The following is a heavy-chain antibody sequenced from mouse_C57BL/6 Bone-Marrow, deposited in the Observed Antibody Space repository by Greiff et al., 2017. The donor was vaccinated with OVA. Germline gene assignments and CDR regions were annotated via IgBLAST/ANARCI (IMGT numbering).Heavy chain of an antibody. CDR1: GYTFTSYW. Sequence: QVHVKQPGAELVKPGASVKMSCKASGYTFTSYWITWVKQRPGQGLEWIGDIYPGSGSTNYNEKFKSKATLTVDTSSSTAYMQLSSLTSEDSAVDSSARYGGFINAVNYWGQGTTLTVSS. V-gene: IGHV1-55*01. J-gene: IGHJ2*01. CDR2: IYPGSGST. D-gene: IGHD1-1*01. CDR3: ARYGGFINAVNY.